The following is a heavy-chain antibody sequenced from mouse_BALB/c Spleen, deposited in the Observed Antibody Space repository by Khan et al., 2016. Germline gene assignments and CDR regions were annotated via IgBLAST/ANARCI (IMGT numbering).Heavy chain of an antibody. Sequence: EVQLVESGPGQVKPSQSLSLTCTVTGYSITSDYAWNWIRQFPGNKLEWMGYISYSGSTSYNPSLKSRISITRDTSKNQFFLQLNSVTTEDIATYYCARGLGRAYWGQGTLVTVSA. CDR3: ARGLGRAY. CDR1: GYSITSDYA. CDR2: ISYSGST. D-gene: IGHD4-1*01. V-gene: IGHV3-2*02. J-gene: IGHJ3*01.